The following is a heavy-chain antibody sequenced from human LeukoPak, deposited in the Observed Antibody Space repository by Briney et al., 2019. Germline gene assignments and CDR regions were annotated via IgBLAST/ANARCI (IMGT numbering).Heavy chain of an antibody. J-gene: IGHJ3*02. CDR3: TRSMGSYGSGSRDAFDI. CDR1: GYTFTLYF. D-gene: IGHD3-10*01. V-gene: IGHV1-46*01. Sequence: EASVKVSCKASGYTFTLYFMHWVRQAPGQGLEWMEGINPSGGSTSYAQNFQGRVTMTSDTSTSTVYMELSSLRSEDTAMYYCTRSMGSYGSGSRDAFDIWGQGTMVTISS. CDR2: INPSGGST.